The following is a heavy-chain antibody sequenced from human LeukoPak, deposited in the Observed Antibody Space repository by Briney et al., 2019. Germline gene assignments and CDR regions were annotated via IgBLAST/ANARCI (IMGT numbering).Heavy chain of an antibody. CDR3: ARRAAASHWGTYLHHDY. CDR1: GGSISSSSYY. J-gene: IGHJ4*02. CDR2: IYYSGST. Sequence: SETLYLTCTVSGGSISSSSYYWGWIRQPPGKGLEWIGSIYYSGSTYYNPSLKSRVTISVDTSKNQFSLKLSSVTAADTAVYYCARRAAASHWGTYLHHDYWGQGTLVTVSS. V-gene: IGHV4-39*01. D-gene: IGHD3-16*02.